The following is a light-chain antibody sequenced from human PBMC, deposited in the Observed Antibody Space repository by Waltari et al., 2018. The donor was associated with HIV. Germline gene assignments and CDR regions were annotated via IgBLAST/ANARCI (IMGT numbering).Light chain of an antibody. J-gene: IGKJ1*01. Sequence: DIVMTPSPDSLAVSLGERATINCKSSQSVLYSSNNQHYLPWYQQKPGQPPKLLIYRASIRGSGVPDRFSGSGSGTDYTLTISSLQAEDVAVYYCQQDYTTPRTFGQGTKVEIK. CDR2: RAS. CDR3: QQDYTTPRT. CDR1: QSVLYSSNNQHY. V-gene: IGKV4-1*01.